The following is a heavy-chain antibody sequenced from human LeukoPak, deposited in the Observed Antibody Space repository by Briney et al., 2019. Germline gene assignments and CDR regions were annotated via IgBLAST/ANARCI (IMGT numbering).Heavy chain of an antibody. CDR2: ISSSSSYI. V-gene: IGHV3-21*01. J-gene: IGHJ6*02. Sequence: PGGSLRLSCAASGFTFSSYSMNWVRQAPGKGLEWVSSISSSSSYIYYADSVKGRFTISRDNAKNSLYLQMNSLRDEDTAVYYCARVMLTFGYYYYGMDVWGQGTTVTVSS. D-gene: IGHD3-16*01. CDR1: GFTFSSYS. CDR3: ARVMLTFGYYYYGMDV.